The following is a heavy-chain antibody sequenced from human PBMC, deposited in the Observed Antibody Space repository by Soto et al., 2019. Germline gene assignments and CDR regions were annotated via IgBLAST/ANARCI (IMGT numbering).Heavy chain of an antibody. CDR3: ARGGSEGSSWDDAFDI. CDR1: GYTFTSYD. D-gene: IGHD6-13*01. CDR2: MYPNSGNT. V-gene: IGHV1-8*01. Sequence: ASVKVSCKASGYTFTSYDINWVRQATGQGLEWMGWMYPNSGNTGYAQKFQGRVTMTRNTSISTAYMELSSLRSEDTAVYYCARGGSEGSSWDDAFDIWGQGTMVTVSS. J-gene: IGHJ3*02.